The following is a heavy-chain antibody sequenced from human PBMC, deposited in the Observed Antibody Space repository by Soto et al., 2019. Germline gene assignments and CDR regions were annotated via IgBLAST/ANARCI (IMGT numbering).Heavy chain of an antibody. CDR1: GFTFSSYG. CDR3: AKDQGLRNDYVWGSYRPLYYFDY. D-gene: IGHD3-16*02. V-gene: IGHV3-30*18. J-gene: IGHJ4*02. CDR2: ISYDGSNK. Sequence: GGSLRLSCAASGFTFSSYGMHWVRQAPGKGLEWVAVISYDGSNKYYADSVKGRFTISRDNSKNTLYLQMNSLRAEDTAVYYCAKDQGLRNDYVWGSYRPLYYFDYWGQGTLVTVSS.